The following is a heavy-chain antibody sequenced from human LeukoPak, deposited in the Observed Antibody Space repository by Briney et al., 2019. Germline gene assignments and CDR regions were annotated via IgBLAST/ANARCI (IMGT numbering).Heavy chain of an antibody. CDR3: ARDLIRDGYRKEFDY. Sequence: ASVKVSCKASGYTFTGYYMHWVRQAPGQGLEWMGWINPNSGGTNYAQKFQGRVTMTRDTSISTAYMELSRLRSDDTAVYYCARDLIRDGYRKEFDYWGQGTLVTVSS. J-gene: IGHJ4*02. CDR2: INPNSGGT. D-gene: IGHD5-24*01. CDR1: GYTFTGYY. V-gene: IGHV1-2*02.